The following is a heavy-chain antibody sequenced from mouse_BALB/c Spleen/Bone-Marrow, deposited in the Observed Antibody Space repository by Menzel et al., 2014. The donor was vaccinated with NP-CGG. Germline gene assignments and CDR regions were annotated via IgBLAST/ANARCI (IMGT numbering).Heavy chain of an antibody. V-gene: IGHV14-3*02. Sequence: EVKLMESGAELVKPGASVKLSCTASGFILKDTHMYRVKQRPEQGLEWLGRIGPANGNTKYAPNFQGKATITADTPSNTAYLQLNSLTSEDTAVYSYPRYNHHYAMDYWGQRTSVTVSS. CDR3: PRYNHHYAMDY. CDR1: GFILKDTH. CDR2: IGPANGNT. J-gene: IGHJ4*01.